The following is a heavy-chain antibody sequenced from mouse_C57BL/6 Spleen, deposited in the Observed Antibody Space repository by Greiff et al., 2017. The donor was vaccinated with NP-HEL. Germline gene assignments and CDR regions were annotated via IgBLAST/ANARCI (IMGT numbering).Heavy chain of an antibody. CDR2: IRNKANGYTT. Sequence: EVQGVESGGGLVQPGGSLSLSCAASGFTFTDYYMSWVRQPPGKALEWLGFIRNKANGYTTEYSASVKGRFTISRDNSQSILYLQMNALRAEDSATYYCASLFYYYGSSHYYAMDYWGQGTSVTVSS. V-gene: IGHV7-3*01. D-gene: IGHD1-1*01. CDR3: ASLFYYYGSSHYYAMDY. CDR1: GFTFTDYY. J-gene: IGHJ4*01.